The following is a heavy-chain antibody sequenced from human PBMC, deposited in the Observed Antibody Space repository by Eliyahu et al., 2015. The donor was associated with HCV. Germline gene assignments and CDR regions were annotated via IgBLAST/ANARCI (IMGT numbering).Heavy chain of an antibody. J-gene: IGHJ4*02. CDR2: ISYNGRDT. Sequence: HWVRQAPGKGLEWVALISYNGRDTFYAESVKGRFTITRDNSDNTLYLQMNRLRDDDTALYYCARGGYGDYVVELDHWGQGTLVTVSS. D-gene: IGHD4-17*01. CDR3: ARGGYGDYVVELDH. V-gene: IGHV3-30*04.